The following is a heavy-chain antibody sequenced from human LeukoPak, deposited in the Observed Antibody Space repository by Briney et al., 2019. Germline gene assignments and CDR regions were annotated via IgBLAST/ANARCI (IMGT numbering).Heavy chain of an antibody. D-gene: IGHD6-19*01. V-gene: IGHV4-34*01. Sequence: SETLSLTCAVYGGSFSGYYWSWIRQPPGKGLEWIGEINHSGSTNYIPSLKSRVTISVDTSKNQFSLKLSSVTAADTAVYYCARVHSSGWYYYYYGMDVWGQGTTVTVSS. CDR1: GGSFSGYY. J-gene: IGHJ6*02. CDR3: ARVHSSGWYYYYYGMDV. CDR2: INHSGST.